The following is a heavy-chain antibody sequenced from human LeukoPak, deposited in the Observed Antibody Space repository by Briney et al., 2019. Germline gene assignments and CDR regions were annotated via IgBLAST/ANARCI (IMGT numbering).Heavy chain of an antibody. CDR3: ARDHIVVVPAAIGYYGMDV. V-gene: IGHV1-69*04. CDR1: GGTFSSYA. D-gene: IGHD2-2*02. CDR2: IIPVLDVA. Sequence: SVKVSFKASGGTFSSYAISWVRQAPGQRLEWMGRIIPVLDVANYAQKFQGRVAISADTVTSTAYMEMSSLRSDDTAVYYCARDHIVVVPAAIGYYGMDVWGQGTTVTVSS. J-gene: IGHJ6*02.